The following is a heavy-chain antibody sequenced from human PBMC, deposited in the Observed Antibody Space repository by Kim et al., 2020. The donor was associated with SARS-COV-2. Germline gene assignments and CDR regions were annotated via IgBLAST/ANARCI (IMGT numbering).Heavy chain of an antibody. CDR3: ARESYYYDSSGYCTY. CDR2: IKQDGGEK. D-gene: IGHD3-22*01. V-gene: IGHV3-7*01. Sequence: GGSLRLSCAASGFTFSNYWMSWVRQAPGKGLEWVANIKQDGGEKYYVDSVKGRFTISRDNAKNSLYLQMNSVRAEDTAVYYCARESYYYDSSGYCTYWGQGTLVTVSS. CDR1: GFTFSNYW. J-gene: IGHJ4*02.